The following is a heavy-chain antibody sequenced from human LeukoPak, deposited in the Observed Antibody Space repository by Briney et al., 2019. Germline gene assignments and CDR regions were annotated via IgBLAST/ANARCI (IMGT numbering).Heavy chain of an antibody. D-gene: IGHD6-19*01. Sequence: PGGSLRLSCAASGFTLSSYAMHWVPQAPGKGLEWVAVISYAGSNKYYADSVKGRFTISRDNSKNTLYLQMNSLRAEDTAVYYCARDQVRAVAGTVYYYYYGMDVRGQGTTVTVSS. CDR1: GFTLSSYA. J-gene: IGHJ6*02. CDR2: ISYAGSNK. CDR3: ARDQVRAVAGTVYYYYYGMDV. V-gene: IGHV3-30*04.